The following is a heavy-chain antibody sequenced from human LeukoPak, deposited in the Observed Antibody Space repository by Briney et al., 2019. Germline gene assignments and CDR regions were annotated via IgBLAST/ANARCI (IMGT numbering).Heavy chain of an antibody. D-gene: IGHD1-1*01. CDR2: INHEGGAI. Sequence: GGSLRLSCAASGFTFSSYSMNWVRQVPGQGLEWVAHINHEGGAIQYVDSVKGRFTISRDNAKGSVFLQMNSLRAEDTAIYHCATYINWVAGDVWGQGTTVIVSS. J-gene: IGHJ6*02. CDR3: ATYINWVAGDV. CDR1: GFTFSSYS. V-gene: IGHV3-7*01.